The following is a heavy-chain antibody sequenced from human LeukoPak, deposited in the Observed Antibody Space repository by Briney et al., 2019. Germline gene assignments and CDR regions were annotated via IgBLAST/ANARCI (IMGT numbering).Heavy chain of an antibody. CDR3: ARGQTWVLYYFDY. CDR1: GFTFSSYG. V-gene: IGHV3-33*01. Sequence: PGRSLRLSCAASGFTFSSYGMHWVRQAPGKGLEWVAVIWYDGSNKYYADSVKGRFTISRDNSKNTLYLQMNSLRAEDTAVYYCARGQTWVLYYFDYWGQGTLVTVSS. J-gene: IGHJ4*02. CDR2: IWYDGSNK. D-gene: IGHD1-26*01.